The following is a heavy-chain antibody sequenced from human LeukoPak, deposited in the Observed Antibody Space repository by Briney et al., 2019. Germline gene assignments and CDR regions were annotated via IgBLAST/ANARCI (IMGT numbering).Heavy chain of an antibody. Sequence: GGSLRLSCAASGFTFSNYAMHWVRQAPGKGLEWVAYMRSDGSTKYYADPVKGRFTISRDNSKNTLYLQMNSLRAEDTAVYYCAKGYDSSGFYLDYWGQGTLVTVSS. V-gene: IGHV3-30*02. CDR3: AKGYDSSGFYLDY. D-gene: IGHD3-22*01. J-gene: IGHJ4*02. CDR2: MRSDGSTK. CDR1: GFTFSNYA.